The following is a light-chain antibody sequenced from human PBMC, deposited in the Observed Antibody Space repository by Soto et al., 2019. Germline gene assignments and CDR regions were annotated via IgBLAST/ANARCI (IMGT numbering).Light chain of an antibody. Sequence: EIVMTQSPATLYVSPGERATLSCRAGQSVSGKLAWYQHKAGQAPRLLIYGASTRATGIPARISGSGSETEFSLTISRVQSEDFAVYYCQQYNDWPLTFGGGTKVEIK. CDR3: QQYNDWPLT. V-gene: IGKV3-15*01. CDR2: GAS. CDR1: QSVSGK. J-gene: IGKJ4*01.